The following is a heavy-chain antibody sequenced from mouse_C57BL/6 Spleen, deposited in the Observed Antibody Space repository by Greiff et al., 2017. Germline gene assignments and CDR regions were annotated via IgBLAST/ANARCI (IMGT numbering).Heavy chain of an antibody. CDR3: SRGTGTEGYFDV. Sequence: EVQGVESGAGLVKPGASLKLSCAASGFTFSSYAMPWVRQTPEQRLEWVAYISSGGDYTYYADTLKGRSTISRDKSRNTPYLQMSSLKSEDTAEDYCSRGTGTEGYFDVWGTGTTVTVSS. CDR2: ISSGGDYT. V-gene: IGHV5S21*01. D-gene: IGHD4-1*01. CDR1: GFTFSSYA. J-gene: IGHJ1*03.